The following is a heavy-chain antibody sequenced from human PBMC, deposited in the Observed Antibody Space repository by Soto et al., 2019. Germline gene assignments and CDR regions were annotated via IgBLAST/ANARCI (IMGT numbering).Heavy chain of an antibody. D-gene: IGHD2-15*01. Sequence: QVQLVESGGGVVQPGRSLRLSCAASGFTFSSYGMHWVRQAPGKGLEWVAVIWYDGSNKYYADSVKGRFTISRDNSKNTLYLQMNSLRAEDTAVYYCARTYQKTRWLAFPDYFDYWGQGTLVTVSS. J-gene: IGHJ4*02. V-gene: IGHV3-33*01. CDR2: IWYDGSNK. CDR3: ARTYQKTRWLAFPDYFDY. CDR1: GFTFSSYG.